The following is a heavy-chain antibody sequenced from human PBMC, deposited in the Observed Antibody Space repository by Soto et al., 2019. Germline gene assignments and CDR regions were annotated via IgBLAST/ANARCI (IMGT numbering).Heavy chain of an antibody. CDR1: GDSISSYY. Sequence: QVQLQESGPGLVKPSGTLSLPCAVSGDSISSYYCIWIRQPPGKGLESIGYLYYGRSANYNPSLKSRVTLSVDTSTNQCSLTLSSMTAADTAVYYCALRSMAVVPEYWGQGTLVTVSS. CDR2: LYYGRSA. D-gene: IGHD3-22*01. CDR3: ALRSMAVVPEY. V-gene: IGHV4-59*01. J-gene: IGHJ4*02.